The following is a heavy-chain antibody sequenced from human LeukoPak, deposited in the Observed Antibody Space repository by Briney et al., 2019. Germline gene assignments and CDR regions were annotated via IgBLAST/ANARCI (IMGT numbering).Heavy chain of an antibody. CDR2: IKEDGSEK. CDR3: ATYGILVSATDY. D-gene: IGHD2-15*01. CDR1: GFTVSSNY. J-gene: IGHJ4*02. Sequence: GGSLRLSCAASGFTVSSNYMSWVRQAPGKGLEWVANIKEDGSEKYYVDSVKGRFTISRDNAKNSLFLQMNGLRDEDTAVYYCATYGILVSATDYWGQGTLVTVSS. V-gene: IGHV3-7*01.